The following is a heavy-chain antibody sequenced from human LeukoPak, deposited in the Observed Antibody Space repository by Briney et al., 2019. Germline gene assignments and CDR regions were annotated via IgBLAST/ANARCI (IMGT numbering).Heavy chain of an antibody. CDR3: ARENSGSYREFDY. J-gene: IGHJ4*02. CDR1: GGSISSYY. D-gene: IGHD1-26*01. Sequence: SETLSLTCTVSGGSISSYYWSWIRQPAGKGLEWIGRIYTSGSTNYNASLKSRFSMSVDTPKNQFSLKLSSVTAADTAVFYCARENSGSYREFDYWGQGTLVTVSS. CDR2: IYTSGST. V-gene: IGHV4-4*07.